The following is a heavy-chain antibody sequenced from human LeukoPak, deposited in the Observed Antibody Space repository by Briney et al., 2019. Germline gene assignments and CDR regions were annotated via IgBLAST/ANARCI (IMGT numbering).Heavy chain of an antibody. CDR3: ARGGVCAYSSGWYCFDY. CDR2: ISAYNGNT. V-gene: IGHV1-18*04. D-gene: IGHD6-19*01. J-gene: IGHJ4*02. CDR1: GYTFTSYG. Sequence: GASVKVSCKASGYTFTSYGISWVRQAPGQGPEWMGWISAYNGNTNYAQKLQGRVTMTTDTSTSTAYMELRSLRSDDTAVYYCARGGVCAYSSGWYCFDYWGQGTLVTVSS.